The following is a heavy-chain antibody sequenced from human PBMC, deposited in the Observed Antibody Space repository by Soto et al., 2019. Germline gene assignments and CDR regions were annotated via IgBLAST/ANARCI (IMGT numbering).Heavy chain of an antibody. J-gene: IGHJ6*02. Sequence: EASVKVSCKASGYTFTGYYMHWVRQAPGQGLEWMGWINPNSGGTNYAQKFQGRVTMTRDTSISTAYMELSRLRSDDTAVYYCAREAAAGTISDYYYYYGMDVWGQGTTVTVSS. D-gene: IGHD6-13*01. V-gene: IGHV1-2*02. CDR1: GYTFTGYY. CDR3: AREAAAGTISDYYYYYGMDV. CDR2: INPNSGGT.